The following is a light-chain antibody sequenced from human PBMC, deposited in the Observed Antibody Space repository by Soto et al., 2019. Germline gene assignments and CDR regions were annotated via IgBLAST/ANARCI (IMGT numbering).Light chain of an antibody. CDR3: QQYNSYPWT. J-gene: IGKJ1*01. Sequence: DIQLTQSPSFLSASVGDRVTITCRASQSISSWLAWYQQKPGKAPKLLIYDASSLESGVPSRFSGSGSGTEFTLTISSLQPDDFAVYYCQQYNSYPWTFGQGTKVDIK. V-gene: IGKV1-5*01. CDR1: QSISSW. CDR2: DAS.